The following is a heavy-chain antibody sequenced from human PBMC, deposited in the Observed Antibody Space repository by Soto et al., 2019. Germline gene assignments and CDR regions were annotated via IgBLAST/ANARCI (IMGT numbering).Heavy chain of an antibody. V-gene: IGHV3-23*01. CDR1: GFIFGSYA. CDR3: AHPRGYGVFDAVDI. D-gene: IGHD2-8*01. CDR2: IDQSGGTT. J-gene: IGHJ3*02. Sequence: EVQLLESGGGLVQPGGSLRLSCAASGFIFGSYAMNWVRQPPGEGLELVAAIDQSGGTTYYAESVRGRVAISRDNSINTLYLQMSSLRAEDTALYYCAHPRGYGVFDAVDIWGQGTMVTVSS.